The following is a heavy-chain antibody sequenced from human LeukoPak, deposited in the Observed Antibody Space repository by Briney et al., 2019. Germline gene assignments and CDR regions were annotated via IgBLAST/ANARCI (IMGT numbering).Heavy chain of an antibody. J-gene: IGHJ4*02. CDR1: GGSFSGYY. CDR3: ARVGRGASRGRADY. V-gene: IGHV4-34*01. CDR2: INHSGST. Sequence: SETLSITCAVYGGSFSGYYWSWIRQPLGKGLEWIGEINHSGSTNYNPSLKSRVTISVDTSKNQFSLKLSSVTAADTAVYYCARVGRGASRGRADYWGQGTLVTVSS. D-gene: IGHD1-26*01.